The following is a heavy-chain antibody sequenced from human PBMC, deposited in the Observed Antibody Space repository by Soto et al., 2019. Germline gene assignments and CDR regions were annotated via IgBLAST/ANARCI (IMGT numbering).Heavy chain of an antibody. CDR3: ARDRGVAPPVAGNTHYYYYMDV. Sequence: QDQLVQSGGEVKKPGASVKVSCKASGYSFTNYGITWVRQAPGQGFEWMGWISAYNGDTNYAQKLQGRVTRTTDASTSTAYLELRSLRSDDTAVYYCARDRGVAPPVAGNTHYYYYMDVWCKGTTVTVSS. J-gene: IGHJ6*03. CDR1: GYSFTNYG. V-gene: IGHV1-18*01. CDR2: ISAYNGDT. D-gene: IGHD6-19*01.